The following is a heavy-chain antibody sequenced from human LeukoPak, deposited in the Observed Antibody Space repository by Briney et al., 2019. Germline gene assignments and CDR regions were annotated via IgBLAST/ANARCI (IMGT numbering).Heavy chain of an antibody. CDR1: GFTFSSYA. V-gene: IGHV3-48*02. Sequence: GGSLRLSCAASGFTFSSYAMNWVRQAPGKGLEWVSYISSSSSTIYYADSVKGRFTISRDNAKNSLYLQMNSLRDEDTAVYYCARDRAATGDYYFDYWGQGILVTVSS. CDR3: ARDRAATGDYYFDY. D-gene: IGHD7-27*01. CDR2: ISSSSSTI. J-gene: IGHJ4*02.